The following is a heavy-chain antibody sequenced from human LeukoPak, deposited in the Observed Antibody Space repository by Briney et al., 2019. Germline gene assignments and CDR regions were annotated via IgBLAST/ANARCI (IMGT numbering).Heavy chain of an antibody. CDR1: GFTFSDYY. Sequence: PGGSLRLSCAASGFTFSDYYMSSIRQAPGKGLEWVSYISSSGSTIYYADSVKGRFTISRDNAKNSLYLQMNSLRAEDTAVYYCARSDGDGYNEYFDYWGQGTLVTVSS. V-gene: IGHV3-11*01. CDR2: ISSSGSTI. D-gene: IGHD5-24*01. J-gene: IGHJ4*02. CDR3: ARSDGDGYNEYFDY.